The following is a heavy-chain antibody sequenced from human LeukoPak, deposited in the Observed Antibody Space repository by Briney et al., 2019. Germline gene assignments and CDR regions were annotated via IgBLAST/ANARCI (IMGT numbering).Heavy chain of an antibody. V-gene: IGHV4-39*01. D-gene: IGHD3-22*01. CDR1: GGSISSSSYY. Sequence: SETLSLTCTVSGGSISSSSYYWGWIRQPPGKGLEWIGSIYYSGSTYYNPSLKSRVTTSVDTSKNQFSLKLSSVTAADTAVYYCARVSGGYYYRFDYWGQGTLVTVSS. CDR3: ARVSGGYYYRFDY. J-gene: IGHJ4*02. CDR2: IYYSGST.